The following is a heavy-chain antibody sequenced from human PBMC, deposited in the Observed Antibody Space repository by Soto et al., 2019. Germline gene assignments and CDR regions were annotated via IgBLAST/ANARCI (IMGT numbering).Heavy chain of an antibody. CDR2: IYYSGST. Sequence: QVQLQESGPGLVKPSQTLSLTCTVSGGSISSGGYYWSWIRQHPGKGLEWIGYIYYSGSTYYNPSLKSXXTRSVDTSKNQFSPKLTSXXXXXXXXXXXXXXVFPWGQGTLVTVSS. CDR1: GGSISSGGYY. V-gene: IGHV4-31*03. CDR3: XXXXVFP. J-gene: IGHJ5*02.